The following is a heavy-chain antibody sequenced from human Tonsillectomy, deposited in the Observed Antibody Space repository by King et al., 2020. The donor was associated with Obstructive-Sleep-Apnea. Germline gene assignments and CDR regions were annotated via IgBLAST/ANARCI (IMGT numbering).Heavy chain of an antibody. CDR1: GFTFDDYA. J-gene: IGHJ4*02. V-gene: IGHV3-9*01. Sequence: VQLVESGGGLVQPGRSLRLSCAASGFTFDDYAMHWVRQAPGKGLEWVSGISWNSGSIGYADFVKGRFTISRDNAKNSLYLQMNSLRAEDTALYYCAKDIGQRWLQWAFDYWGQGTLVTVSS. CDR3: AKDIGQRWLQWAFDY. D-gene: IGHD5-24*01. CDR2: ISWNSGSI.